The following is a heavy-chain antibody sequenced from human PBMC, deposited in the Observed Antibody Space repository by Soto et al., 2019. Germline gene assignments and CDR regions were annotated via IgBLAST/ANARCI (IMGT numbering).Heavy chain of an antibody. Sequence: SETLSLTCTVSGGSISSYYWSWIRQPPGKGLEWIGYIYYSGSTNYNPSLKSRVTISVDTSKNQFSLKLSSVTAADTAVYYCARIEEFYFDYWGQGTLVTVSS. V-gene: IGHV4-59*01. CDR3: ARIEEFYFDY. CDR1: GGSISSYY. CDR2: IYYSGST. J-gene: IGHJ4*02. D-gene: IGHD3-10*01.